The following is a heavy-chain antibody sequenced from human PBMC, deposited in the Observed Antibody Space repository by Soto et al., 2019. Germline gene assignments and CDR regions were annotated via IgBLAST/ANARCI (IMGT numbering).Heavy chain of an antibody. D-gene: IGHD2-21*02. Sequence: SETLSLTCAVYGGSFSGYYWSWIRQPPGKGLEWIGEINHSGSTNYNPSLKSRVTISVDTSKNQFSLKLSSVTAADTAVYYCARAIVVVTAKPFDPWGQGTLVTVS. V-gene: IGHV4-34*01. CDR3: ARAIVVVTAKPFDP. CDR1: GGSFSGYY. CDR2: INHSGST. J-gene: IGHJ5*02.